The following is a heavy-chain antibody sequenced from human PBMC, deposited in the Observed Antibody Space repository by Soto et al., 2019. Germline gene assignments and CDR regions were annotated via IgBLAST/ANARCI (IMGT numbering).Heavy chain of an antibody. Sequence: VSCKASGGTFSSYAISWVRQAPGQGLEWMGGIIPIFGTANYAQKFQGRVTITADESTSTAYMELSSLRSEDTAVYYCASSPTHVDFWSGYYGWGQGTLVTVSS. V-gene: IGHV1-69*01. CDR3: ASSPTHVDFWSGYYG. CDR2: IIPIFGTA. D-gene: IGHD3-3*01. CDR1: GGTFSSYA. J-gene: IGHJ4*02.